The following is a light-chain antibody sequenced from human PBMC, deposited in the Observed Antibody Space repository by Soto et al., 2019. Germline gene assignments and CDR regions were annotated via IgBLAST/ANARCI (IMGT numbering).Light chain of an antibody. CDR3: QQFSSTPSWT. V-gene: IGKV3-20*01. CDR1: QSVSSY. Sequence: EMVLTQSPATLSLSPGERATLSCRAIQSVSSYLAWYQQKPGQAPRLLIYDASNRATGIPDRFSGSGSGTDFTLTISRMEPEDFAVYYCQQFSSTPSWTFGQGTKVDIK. CDR2: DAS. J-gene: IGKJ1*01.